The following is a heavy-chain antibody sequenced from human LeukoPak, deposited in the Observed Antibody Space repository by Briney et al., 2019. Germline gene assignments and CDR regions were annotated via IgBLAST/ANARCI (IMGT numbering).Heavy chain of an antibody. CDR2: INSNGGST. CDR3: AKGPLPRIDY. Sequence: GGSLRLSCAASGFTFSSYAMNWDRQAPGKGLEWVSAINSNGGSTYYADSVKGRFTISRDNSKNTLYLQMNSLRAEDTAVYYCAKGPLPRIDYWGQGTLVTVSS. V-gene: IGHV3-23*01. J-gene: IGHJ4*02. CDR1: GFTFSSYA.